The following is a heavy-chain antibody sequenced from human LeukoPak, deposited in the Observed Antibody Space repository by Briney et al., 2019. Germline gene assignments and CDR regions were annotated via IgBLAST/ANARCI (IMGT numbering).Heavy chain of an antibody. V-gene: IGHV3-23*01. J-gene: IGHJ5*02. Sequence: GGSLRLSCAASGFTFSSYAMSWVRQAPGEGLEWVSAISGSGGSTYYADSVKGRFTISRDNSKNTLYLQMNSLRAEDTAVYYCALDGGYYDSSGFTAAWGRGTLVTVSS. CDR2: ISGSGGST. CDR3: ALDGGYYDSSGFTAA. D-gene: IGHD3-22*01. CDR1: GFTFSSYA.